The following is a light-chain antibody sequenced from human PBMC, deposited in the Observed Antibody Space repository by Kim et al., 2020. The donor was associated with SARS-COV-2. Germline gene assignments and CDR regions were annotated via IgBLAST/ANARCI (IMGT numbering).Light chain of an antibody. CDR3: QTWGTGIVV. V-gene: IGLV4-69*01. J-gene: IGLJ2*01. Sequence: ASVKLTCTRSSGHSSYAIAWHQQQPAKGTRYLMKLNSDGSHRKGDGIPDRFSGSSSGAERYLTISRLQSEDEADYYCQTWGTGIVVFGGGTQLTVL. CDR1: SGHSSYA. CDR2: LNSDGSH.